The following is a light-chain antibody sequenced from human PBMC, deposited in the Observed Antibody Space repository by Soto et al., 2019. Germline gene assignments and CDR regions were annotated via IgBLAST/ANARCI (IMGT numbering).Light chain of an antibody. Sequence: QSVLTQPRSVSGSPGQSVTISCTGTISDVAGYNYVSWYQHHPGKAPKLLISDVTKRPSWVPDRFSGSKSGSTASLTISELQAEDEADYHCSSYGGNDWVFGGGTKLTVL. CDR2: DVT. CDR3: SSYGGNDWV. CDR1: ISDVAGYNY. V-gene: IGLV2-11*01. J-gene: IGLJ3*02.